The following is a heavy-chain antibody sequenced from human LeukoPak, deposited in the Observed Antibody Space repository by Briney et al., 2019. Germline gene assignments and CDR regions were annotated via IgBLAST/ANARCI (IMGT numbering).Heavy chain of an antibody. Sequence: QTGGSLRLSCVASGFPFSSYWMTWVRQAPGKGLEWVANIKQDGSKKSYVDSVKGRFTISRDNAKNSLYLQMNSLRAEDTAIYYCTRVSYIDEGIDYWGQGTLVTVSS. V-gene: IGHV3-7*04. CDR1: GFPFSSYW. CDR2: IKQDGSKK. J-gene: IGHJ4*02. D-gene: IGHD1-26*01. CDR3: TRVSYIDEGIDY.